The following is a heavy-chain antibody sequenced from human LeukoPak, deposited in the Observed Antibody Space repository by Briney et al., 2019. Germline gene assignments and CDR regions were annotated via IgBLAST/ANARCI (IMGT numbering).Heavy chain of an antibody. CDR1: GGSISSYY. CDR3: ARVRQWLFDY. J-gene: IGHJ4*02. Sequence: PSETLSLTCTVSGGSISSYYWSWIRQPAGKGLEWIGRIYTSGSTNYNPSLKSRVTISLDKSKNQFSLKLCSVTAADTAVYYCARVRQWLFDYWGQGTLVTVSS. V-gene: IGHV4-4*07. CDR2: IYTSGST. D-gene: IGHD6-19*01.